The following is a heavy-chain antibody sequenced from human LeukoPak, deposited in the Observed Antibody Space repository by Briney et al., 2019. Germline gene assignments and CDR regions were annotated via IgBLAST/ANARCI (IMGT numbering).Heavy chain of an antibody. CDR1: GGSFSGYY. CDR2: INHGGST. Sequence: SETLSLTCAVYGGSFSGYYWSWIRQPPGKGLEWIGEINHGGSTNRNPSLRSRVTISVDTSKNQFSLKLSSVTAADTAVYYCAGLRGYCSSTSCGAFDIWGQGTMVTVSS. D-gene: IGHD2-2*01. CDR3: AGLRGYCSSTSCGAFDI. J-gene: IGHJ3*02. V-gene: IGHV4-34*01.